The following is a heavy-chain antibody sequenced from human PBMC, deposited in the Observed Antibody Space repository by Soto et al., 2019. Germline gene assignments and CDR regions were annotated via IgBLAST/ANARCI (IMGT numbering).Heavy chain of an antibody. D-gene: IGHD3-3*01. V-gene: IGHV3-53*01. CDR3: ARRTDAIFGVADTYGMDV. CDR1: GFTVSSNY. CDR2: IYSGGST. J-gene: IGHJ6*02. Sequence: GGSLRLSCAASGFTVSSNYMSWVRQAPGKGLEWVSVIYSGGSTYYADSVKGRFTISRDNSKNTLYLQMNSLRAEDTAVYYCARRTDAIFGVADTYGMDVWGQGTTVTVSS.